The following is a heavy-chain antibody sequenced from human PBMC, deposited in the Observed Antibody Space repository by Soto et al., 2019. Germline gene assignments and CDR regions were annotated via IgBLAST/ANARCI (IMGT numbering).Heavy chain of an antibody. CDR1: GFTFSNAW. V-gene: IGHV3-15*01. J-gene: IGHJ6*02. Sequence: GGSLRLSCAASGFTFSNAWMSWVRQAPGKGLEWVGRIKSKTDDGTTDYAAPVKGRFTISRDDSKNTLYLQMNSLKTEDTAVYYCTGYDYYYGMDVWGQGTTVTVSS. D-gene: IGHD6-13*01. CDR3: TGYDYYYGMDV. CDR2: IKSKTDDGTT.